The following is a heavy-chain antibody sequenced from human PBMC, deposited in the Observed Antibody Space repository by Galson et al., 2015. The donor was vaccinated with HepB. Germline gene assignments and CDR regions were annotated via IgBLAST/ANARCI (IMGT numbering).Heavy chain of an antibody. CDR1: GFTFSSYT. Sequence: SLRLSCAASGFTFSSYTLNWVRQAPGKGLEWVAHIWYDGTYKHYADSVKGRFTISRDNAKNTLFLQMNSLRAEDTAVYYCARDSGNGGSQDWGQGTLVSVSS. CDR3: ARDSGNGGSQD. CDR2: IWYDGTYK. J-gene: IGHJ4*02. V-gene: IGHV3-33*08. D-gene: IGHD2-8*01.